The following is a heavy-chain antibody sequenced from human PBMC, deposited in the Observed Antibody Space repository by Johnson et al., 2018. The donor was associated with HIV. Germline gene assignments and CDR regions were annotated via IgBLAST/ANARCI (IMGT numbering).Heavy chain of an antibody. CDR1: GFTVSTNY. D-gene: IGHD6-19*01. Sequence: VQLVESGGGVVQPGRSLRLSCAASGFTVSTNYMSWVRQAPGKGLEWVSVIYSGGSTYYADSVKGRFTISRDNSKNSLYLQMNSLRAEDTAVYYCTTDVGGGIAVAGTEAFDIWGQGTMVTVSS. CDR2: IYSGGST. CDR3: TTDVGGGIAVAGTEAFDI. J-gene: IGHJ3*02. V-gene: IGHV3-66*01.